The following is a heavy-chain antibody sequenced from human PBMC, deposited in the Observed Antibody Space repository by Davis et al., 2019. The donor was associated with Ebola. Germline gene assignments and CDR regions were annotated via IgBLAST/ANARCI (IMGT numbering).Heavy chain of an antibody. CDR3: ARMKYSRKFDP. Sequence: MPGGSLRLSCAVYGGSFSGYYWRWIRQPPGKGLEWIGEINHSGSTNYNPSLKSRVTISVDTSKTQFSLKLSSVTAAATAVYYCARMKYSRKFDPWGQGTLVTVSS. CDR1: GGSFSGYY. D-gene: IGHD6-6*01. V-gene: IGHV4-34*01. J-gene: IGHJ5*02. CDR2: INHSGST.